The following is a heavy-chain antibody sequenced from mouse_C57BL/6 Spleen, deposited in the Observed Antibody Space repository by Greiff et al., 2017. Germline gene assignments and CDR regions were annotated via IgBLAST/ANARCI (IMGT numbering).Heavy chain of an antibody. CDR2: IYPGDGDT. Sequence: QVQLQQSGPELVKPGASVKISCKASGYAFSSSWMNWVKQRPGKGLEWIGRIYPGDGDTNYNGKFKGKATLTADKSSSTAYMQLSSLTSEDSAVYFCARQITTVVPYAMDYWGQGTSVTVSS. J-gene: IGHJ4*01. CDR3: ARQITTVVPYAMDY. CDR1: GYAFSSSW. V-gene: IGHV1-82*01. D-gene: IGHD1-1*01.